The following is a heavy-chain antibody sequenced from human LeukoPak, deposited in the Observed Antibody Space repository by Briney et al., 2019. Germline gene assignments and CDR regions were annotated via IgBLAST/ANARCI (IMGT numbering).Heavy chain of an antibody. J-gene: IGHJ3*02. CDR3: ARGSYGGNSDDAFDI. V-gene: IGHV4-61*01. Sequence: SETLSLTRTVSGGSVSSGSYYWSSIRQPPGKGLEWIGYIYYSGSTNYNPSLKSRVTISVDTSKNQFSLKLSSVTSEHTPLHSFARGSYGGNSDDAFDIWGQGTMVTVCS. CDR2: IYYSGST. CDR1: GGSVSSGSYY. D-gene: IGHD4-23*01.